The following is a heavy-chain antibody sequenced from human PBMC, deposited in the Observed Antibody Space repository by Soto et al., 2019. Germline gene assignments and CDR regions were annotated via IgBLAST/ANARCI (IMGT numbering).Heavy chain of an antibody. V-gene: IGHV3-23*01. CDR3: AKDIVVVPAAITRDFQH. J-gene: IGHJ1*01. Sequence: GGSLRLSCAASGFTFSSYAMSWVRQAPGKGLEWVSAISGSGGSTYYADSVKGRFTISRDNSKNTLYLQMNSLRAEDTAVYYCAKDIVVVPAAITRDFQHWGQGTLVTVSS. D-gene: IGHD2-2*01. CDR2: ISGSGGST. CDR1: GFTFSSYA.